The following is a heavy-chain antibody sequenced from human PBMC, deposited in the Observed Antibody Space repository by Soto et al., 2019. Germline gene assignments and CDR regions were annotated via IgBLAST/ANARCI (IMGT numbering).Heavy chain of an antibody. Sequence: EVQLLESGGGLVQPGGSLRLSCAASGFTFSSYAMSWVGQAPGKGLEWVSAISGSGGSTYYADSVKGRFTISRDNSKNTLYLQMNSLRAEDTAVYYCAKALDGDLFWTYFDYWGQGTLVTVSS. J-gene: IGHJ4*02. CDR2: ISGSGGST. D-gene: IGHD4-17*01. CDR3: AKALDGDLFWTYFDY. V-gene: IGHV3-23*01. CDR1: GFTFSSYA.